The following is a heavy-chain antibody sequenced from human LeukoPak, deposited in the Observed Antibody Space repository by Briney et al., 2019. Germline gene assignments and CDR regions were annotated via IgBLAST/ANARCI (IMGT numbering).Heavy chain of an antibody. V-gene: IGHV1-2*02. D-gene: IGHD6-19*01. J-gene: IGHJ4*02. CDR2: INPNSGGT. CDR1: GYTFTGYY. Sequence: GASVKVSCRASGYTFTGYYMHWVRQAPGQGLEWMGWINPNSGGTNYAQKFQGRVTMTRDTSISTAYMELSRLRSDDTAVYYCARAQWLVLGGDGYFDYWGQGTLVTVSS. CDR3: ARAQWLVLGGDGYFDY.